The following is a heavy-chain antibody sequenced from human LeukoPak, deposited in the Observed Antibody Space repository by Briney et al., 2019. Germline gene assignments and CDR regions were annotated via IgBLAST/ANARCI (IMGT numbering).Heavy chain of an antibody. V-gene: IGHV4-59*01. D-gene: IGHD3-22*01. J-gene: IGHJ4*02. CDR1: GGSISSYY. CDR2: IYYSGST. CDR3: ARVPDPYYYDSSGYSHFDY. Sequence: SETLSLTCTVSGGSISSYYWSWIRQPPGKGLEWIGYIYYSGSTNYNPSLKSRVTISVDTSKNQFSLKLSSVTAADTAVYYCARVPDPYYYDSSGYSHFDYWGQGTLVTVSS.